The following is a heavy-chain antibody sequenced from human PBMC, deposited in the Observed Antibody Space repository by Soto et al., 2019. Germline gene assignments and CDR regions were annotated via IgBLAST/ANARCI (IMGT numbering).Heavy chain of an antibody. V-gene: IGHV4-31*03. Sequence: SETLSLTCTVSGGTVSGGSISSGGYYWSWIRQYPGKDLEWIGHIYYSGSTYYSPSLKSRVSISLDTPKNQFSLKMTSVTAADTAVYYCARDIHDIGTSYRGGYYYYVMDVWGQGTTVTVSS. J-gene: IGHJ6*02. CDR2: IYYSGST. CDR3: ARDIHDIGTSYRGGYYYYVMDV. CDR1: GGSISSGGYY. D-gene: IGHD3-9*01.